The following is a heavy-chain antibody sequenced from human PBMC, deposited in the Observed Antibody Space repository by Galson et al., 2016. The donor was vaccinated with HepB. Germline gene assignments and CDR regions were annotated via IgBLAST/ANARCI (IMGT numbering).Heavy chain of an antibody. CDR3: AGTLFSNYPNWFDP. CDR1: GGSFNSYA. D-gene: IGHD4-11*01. CDR2: IITVFNTT. J-gene: IGHJ5*02. V-gene: IGHV1-69*13. Sequence: SVKVSCKASGGSFNSYAISWVRQAPGKGLEWMGGIITVFNTTYYAQKFQDRVTITADESTSTAYMELSSLRSEDTAVYYCAGTLFSNYPNWFDPWGQGTMLTVSS.